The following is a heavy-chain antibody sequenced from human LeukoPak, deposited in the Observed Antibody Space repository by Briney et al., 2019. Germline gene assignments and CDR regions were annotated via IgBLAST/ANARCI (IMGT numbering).Heavy chain of an antibody. V-gene: IGHV3-74*01. CDR3: ARDNYYYDSSGYYHFDY. Sequence: GGSLRLSCAASGFTFSRNWMHWVRQGPGKGLLWVSRINEDGTGTSYADSVKGRFTISRDNVKNTLYLQMNSLRAEDTAVYYCARDNYYYDSSGYYHFDYWGQGTLVTVSS. D-gene: IGHD3-22*01. CDR1: GFTFSRNW. J-gene: IGHJ4*02. CDR2: INEDGTGT.